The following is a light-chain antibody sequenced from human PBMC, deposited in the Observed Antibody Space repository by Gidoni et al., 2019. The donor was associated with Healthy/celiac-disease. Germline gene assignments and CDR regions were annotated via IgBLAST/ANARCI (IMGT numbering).Light chain of an antibody. CDR2: AAT. V-gene: IGKV1-17*03. J-gene: IGKJ1*01. CDR1: QGISKY. CDR3: LQHNSYPWT. Sequence: DIQLTQSPSAISASVGGRVTITCRASQGISKYLAWFQHKPGKVPKRLIYAATSLQSGVPSRFSGSGSGTEFTLTISSLQPEDFATYYCLQHNSYPWTFXQXTKVEIK.